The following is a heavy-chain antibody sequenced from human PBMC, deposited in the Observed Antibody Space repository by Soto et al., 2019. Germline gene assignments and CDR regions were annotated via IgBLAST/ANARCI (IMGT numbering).Heavy chain of an antibody. J-gene: IGHJ5*02. Sequence: TLSLTCTVSGGSISSYYWSWIRQPPGKGLEWIGYIYYSGSTNYNPSLKSRVTISVDTSKNQFSLKLSSVTAADTAVYYCARDRRYSSSWANWFDPWGQGTLVTVSS. D-gene: IGHD6-13*01. CDR1: GGSISSYY. CDR2: IYYSGST. V-gene: IGHV4-59*01. CDR3: ARDRRYSSSWANWFDP.